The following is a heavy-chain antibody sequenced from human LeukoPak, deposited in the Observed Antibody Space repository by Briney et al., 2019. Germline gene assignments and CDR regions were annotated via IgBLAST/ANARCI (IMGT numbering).Heavy chain of an antibody. CDR1: GFTFSSYA. D-gene: IGHD3-9*01. CDR3: ARAHFDWLLDY. CDR2: ISYDGSNK. Sequence: GGSLRLSCAASGFTFSSYAMHWVRQAPGKGLEWVAVISYDGSNKYYADSVKGRFTISRDNSKNTLYLKMNRLRAEDTAVYYCARAHFDWLLDYWGQGTLVTVSS. V-gene: IGHV3-30*04. J-gene: IGHJ4*02.